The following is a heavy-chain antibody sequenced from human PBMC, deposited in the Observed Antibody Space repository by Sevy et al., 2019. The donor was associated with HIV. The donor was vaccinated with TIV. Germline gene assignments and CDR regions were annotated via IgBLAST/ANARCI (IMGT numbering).Heavy chain of an antibody. CDR2: IYPGDSDT. CDR1: GYSFTSYW. J-gene: IGHJ3*02. CDR3: ARRERGGGKAPAAFHI. V-gene: IGHV5-51*01. D-gene: IGHD2-15*01. Sequence: GESLKISCKGSGYSFTSYWIGWVRQMPGKGLEWMGIIYPGDSDTRYSPSFQGQVTISADKSISTAYLQWSSLKASDTAMYYCARRERGGGKAPAAFHIWGQGTMVTVSS.